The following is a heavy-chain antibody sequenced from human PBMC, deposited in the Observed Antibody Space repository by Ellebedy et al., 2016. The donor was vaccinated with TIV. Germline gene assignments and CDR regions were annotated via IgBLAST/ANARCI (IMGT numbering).Heavy chain of an antibody. D-gene: IGHD3-10*01. CDR1: GHTFTSDG. V-gene: IGHV1-18*04. CDR3: ARGITRPVDLGY. Sequence: AASVTVSCKASGHTFTSDGFGWVRQAPGQGLEWMGWINTYNGNTNYAKSFQGRVTMTTDTSTNTAYLDLRSLRPDDTAVYHCARGITRPVDLGYWGQGTLVTVSS. CDR2: INTYNGNT. J-gene: IGHJ4*02.